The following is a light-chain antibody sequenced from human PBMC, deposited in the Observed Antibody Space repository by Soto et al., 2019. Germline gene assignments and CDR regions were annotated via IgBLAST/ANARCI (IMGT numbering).Light chain of an antibody. CDR1: QSISSW. V-gene: IGKV1-5*01. Sequence: DIQITQSPSTLSSSVGDRVTITCRASQSISSWLAWYQQKPGKAPKLLIYDASSLESGVPSRFSGSGSGTEFTLTISSLQPYDFATYYCQQGWTFGQGTKV. CDR2: DAS. CDR3: QQGWT. J-gene: IGKJ1*01.